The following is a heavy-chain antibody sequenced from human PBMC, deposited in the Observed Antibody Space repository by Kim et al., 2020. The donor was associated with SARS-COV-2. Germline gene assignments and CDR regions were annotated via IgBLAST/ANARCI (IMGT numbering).Heavy chain of an antibody. J-gene: IGHJ4*02. Sequence: YPDSVKGRFSISRDNSKNPQYLQMNSLRAEDTAVYHCAKGRSGWPPSFDYWGQGTLVTVSS. D-gene: IGHD6-19*01. V-gene: IGHV3-23*01. CDR3: AKGRSGWPPSFDY.